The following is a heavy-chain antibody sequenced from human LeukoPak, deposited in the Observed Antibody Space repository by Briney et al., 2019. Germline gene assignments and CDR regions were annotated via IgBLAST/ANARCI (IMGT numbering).Heavy chain of an antibody. Sequence: ASVKVSCKASGYTFTGYYMHWVRQAPGQGLEWMGIINPSGGSTSYAQKFQGRVTMTRDMSTSTVYMELSSLRSEDTAVYYCATEGGLRFLEWLSKKGDTMDVWGKGTTVTVSS. CDR3: ATEGGLRFLEWLSKKGDTMDV. CDR2: INPSGGST. D-gene: IGHD3-3*01. CDR1: GYTFTGYY. J-gene: IGHJ6*04. V-gene: IGHV1-46*01.